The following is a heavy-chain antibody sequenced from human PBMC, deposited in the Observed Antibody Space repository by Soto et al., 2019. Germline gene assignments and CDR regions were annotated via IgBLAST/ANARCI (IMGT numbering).Heavy chain of an antibody. Sequence: QIALKESGPTLVKPPQTLTLTCTFSGFSLTTSDMGVGWIRQPPGKALEWLALIYWDDDKRYSPSLKSRLTISKYTSKNQVVLTMNNMDPVDTATYYWAHCVGGCKSCYFDCRGQGPLVTVSS. J-gene: IGHJ4*02. CDR2: IYWDDDK. CDR3: AHCVGGCKSCYFDC. V-gene: IGHV2-5*02. D-gene: IGHD1-26*01. CDR1: GFSLTTSDMG.